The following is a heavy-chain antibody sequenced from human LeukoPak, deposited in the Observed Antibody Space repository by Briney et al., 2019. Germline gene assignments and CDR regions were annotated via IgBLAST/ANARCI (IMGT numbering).Heavy chain of an antibody. J-gene: IGHJ4*02. CDR1: GGSISSYY. D-gene: IGHD3-22*01. CDR2: IYYSGST. CDR3: ARQRVTGTYYYDSSGPTPFDY. V-gene: IGHV4-59*01. Sequence: SETLSLTCTVSGGSISSYYWSWIRQPPGKGLEWIGYIYYSGSTNYNPSLKSRVTISVDTSKNQFSPKLSSVTAADTAVYYCARQRVTGTYYYDSSGPTPFDYWGQGTLVTVSS.